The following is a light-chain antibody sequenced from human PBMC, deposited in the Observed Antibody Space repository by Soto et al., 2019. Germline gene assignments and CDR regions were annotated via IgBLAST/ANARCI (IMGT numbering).Light chain of an antibody. CDR3: QHYVTWPLA. J-gene: IGKJ4*01. Sequence: EVVMTQSPATLSVSPGERATLSCRASRGIGSTLAWYQQKPGQTPRLLIYDTSTRATGVPARFIGSASGTEFTLTNTSLQSEVFALHYCQHYVTWPLAFGGGTRVENK. V-gene: IGKV3-15*01. CDR1: RGIGST. CDR2: DTS.